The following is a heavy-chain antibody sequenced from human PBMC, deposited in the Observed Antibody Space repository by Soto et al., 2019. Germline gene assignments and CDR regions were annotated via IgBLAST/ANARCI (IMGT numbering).Heavy chain of an antibody. J-gene: IGHJ6*03. CDR3: ARGDTIFGVVTYYYYYYMDV. D-gene: IGHD3-3*01. CDR2: MNPNSGNT. V-gene: IGHV1-8*01. Sequence: ASVKVSCKASGYTFTSYDINWVRQATGQGLEWMGWMNPNSGNTGYAQKFQGRVTMTRNTSISTAYMELSSLRSEDTAVYYCARGDTIFGVVTYYYYYYMDVWGKGTTVTVSS. CDR1: GYTFTSYD.